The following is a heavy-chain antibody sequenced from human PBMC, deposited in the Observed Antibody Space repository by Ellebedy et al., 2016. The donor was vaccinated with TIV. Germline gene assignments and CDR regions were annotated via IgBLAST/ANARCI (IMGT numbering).Heavy chain of an antibody. D-gene: IGHD2-2*01. CDR1: GFTFSRYW. CDR3: ARDTVEVPSGDAFDL. Sequence: PGGSLRLSCAASGFTFSRYWMSWLRQAPGKGLEYVAHIKFDEIEAHHADSVKGRFVISRDNARKSLYLQMNNLRVGDTAVYYCARDTVEVPSGDAFDLWGQGTTVTVSS. CDR2: IKFDEIEA. J-gene: IGHJ3*01. V-gene: IGHV3-7*04.